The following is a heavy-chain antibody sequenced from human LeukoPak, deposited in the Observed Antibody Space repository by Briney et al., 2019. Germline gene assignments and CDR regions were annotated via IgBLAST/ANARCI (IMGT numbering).Heavy chain of an antibody. CDR2: ISWNSGSI. CDR1: GFTFDDYA. J-gene: IGHJ4*02. D-gene: IGHD6-13*01. CDR3: AKDIFTGIAAAGAIDY. Sequence: GRSLRLSCAASGFTFDDYAMHWVRQVPGKGLEWVSGISWNSGSIGYADSVKGRFTISRDNAKNSLYLQMNSLRAEDTALYYCAKDIFTGIAAAGAIDYRGQGTLVTVSS. V-gene: IGHV3-9*01.